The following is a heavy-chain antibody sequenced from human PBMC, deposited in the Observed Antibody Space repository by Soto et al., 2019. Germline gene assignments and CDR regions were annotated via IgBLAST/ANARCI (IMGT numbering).Heavy chain of an antibody. V-gene: IGHV4-31*03. Sequence: QVQLQESGPGLVKPSQTLSLTCTVSGASMSSGGYYWTWIRQSPGKGLEWIGYIYYSGSTYYNPSLESRVAISLDTSRSQFSLTLHSVTAAHTAIYYCARDRHNNFFDPWGQGTLVTVSS. CDR1: GASMSSGGYY. CDR3: ARDRHNNFFDP. D-gene: IGHD6-6*01. J-gene: IGHJ5*02. CDR2: IYYSGST.